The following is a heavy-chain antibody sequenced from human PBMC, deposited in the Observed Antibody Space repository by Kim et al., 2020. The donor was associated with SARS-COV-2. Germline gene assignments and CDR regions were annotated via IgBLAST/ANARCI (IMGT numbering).Heavy chain of an antibody. CDR3: AKGVTVQDFDY. Sequence: GGSLRLSCAASGFIFDDYTMHWVRQAPGKGLEWVSGIGWNSGTIGYADSVKGRFTISRDNAKNSLYLQMNSLRTEDTAFYYCAKGVTVQDFDYWGRGTLVAVSS. V-gene: IGHV3-9*01. D-gene: IGHD1-1*01. J-gene: IGHJ4*02. CDR1: GFIFDDYT. CDR2: IGWNSGTI.